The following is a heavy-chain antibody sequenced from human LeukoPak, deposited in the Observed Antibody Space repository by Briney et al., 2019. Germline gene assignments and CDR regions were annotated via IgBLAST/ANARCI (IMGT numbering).Heavy chain of an antibody. V-gene: IGHV3-21*01. CDR3: ARDPLNGSGSYYKVNWFDP. D-gene: IGHD3-10*01. CDR1: GFTFSSYS. Sequence: GGSLRLSCAASGFTFSSYSMNWVRQAPGKGPESVSSISSSSSYTYYADTVKGRFTISRDNAKNSLYLQMNSLRAEDTAVYYCARDPLNGSGSYYKVNWFDPWGQGTLVTVSS. J-gene: IGHJ5*02. CDR2: ISSSSSYT.